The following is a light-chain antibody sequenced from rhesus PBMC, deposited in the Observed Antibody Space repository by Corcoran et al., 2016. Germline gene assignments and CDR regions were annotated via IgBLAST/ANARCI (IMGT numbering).Light chain of an antibody. CDR2: SAK. V-gene: IGKV3-40*03. CDR1: ENVGSY. CDR3: QQYNGLPLT. Sequence: EIVMTQSPATLSLSPGETATLSCRASENVGSYLAWFQQKPGQAPQVLVHSAKLRATGIPDRFRGSGSRTEFTLTISSLEPEYVGVYHCQQYNGLPLTFGGGTKVELK. J-gene: IGKJ4*01.